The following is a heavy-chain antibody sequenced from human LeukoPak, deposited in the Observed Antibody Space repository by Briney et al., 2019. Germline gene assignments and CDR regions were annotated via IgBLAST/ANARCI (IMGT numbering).Heavy chain of an antibody. CDR3: ARLTREDGVDV. Sequence: SETLSLTCNVSGGSINGYYWTWIRQPPGKGLEWIGYMFYNGNTNYSPSLKSRVTISLDTSKSQISMRLTSVAAADTGVYHCARLTREDGVDVWGQGTTVTVSS. CDR1: GGSINGYY. J-gene: IGHJ6*02. CDR2: MFYNGNT. V-gene: IGHV4-59*01.